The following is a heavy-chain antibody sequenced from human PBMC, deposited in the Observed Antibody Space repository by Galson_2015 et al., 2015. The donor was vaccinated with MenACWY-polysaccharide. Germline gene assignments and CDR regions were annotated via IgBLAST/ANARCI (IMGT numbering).Heavy chain of an antibody. CDR1: GYTFTSYG. J-gene: IGHJ4*02. CDR2: ISTYNGNT. V-gene: IGHV1-18*01. CDR3: ARDFRSSWYGHYFDY. D-gene: IGHD6-13*01. Sequence: SVKVSCKASGYTFTSYGISWVRQAPGQGLEWMGWISTYNGNTNYAQMLQGRVTVTTDTSASTAYMELRSLRSDDTAVYYCARDFRSSWYGHYFDYWGQGTLVTVSS.